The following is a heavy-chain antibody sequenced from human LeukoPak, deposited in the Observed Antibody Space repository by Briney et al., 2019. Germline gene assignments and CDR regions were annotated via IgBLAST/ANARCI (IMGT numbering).Heavy chain of an antibody. J-gene: IGHJ4*02. D-gene: IGHD3-22*01. V-gene: IGHV3-64*01. CDR1: GFTFSSYP. Sequence: GGSLRLSCTAPGFTFSSYPMHWVRQAPGKRLEYVSAITSDGGSTYYANSVKGRFTISRDNSKNTLYLQMGSLRPEDMAVYYCVRDVHYYDRWGQGTLVTVSS. CDR3: VRDVHYYDR. CDR2: ITSDGGST.